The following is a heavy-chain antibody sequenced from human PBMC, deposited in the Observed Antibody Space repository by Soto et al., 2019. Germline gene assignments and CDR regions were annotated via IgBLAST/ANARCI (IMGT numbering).Heavy chain of an antibody. CDR3: ARGRGYSYGLGSGYYYGMDV. D-gene: IGHD5-18*01. J-gene: IGHJ6*02. V-gene: IGHV4-61*01. CDR1: GGSISSSTYY. CDR2: IYYSGST. Sequence: SETLSLTCTVSGGSISSSTYYWSWIRQPPGKGLEWIGYIYYSGSTNYNPSLKSRVTISVDTSKNQFSLKLSSVTAADTAVYYCARGRGYSYGLGSGYYYGMDVWGQGTTVTVSS.